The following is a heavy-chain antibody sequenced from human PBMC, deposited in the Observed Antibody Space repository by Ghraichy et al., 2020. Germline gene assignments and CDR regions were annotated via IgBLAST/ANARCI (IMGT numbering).Heavy chain of an antibody. CDR2: ISGSSNYI. D-gene: IGHD5-12*01. V-gene: IGHV3-21*01. CDR1: GSTLSGYT. Sequence: ESLNISCVGSGSTLSGYTMNWVRQAPGKGLDWVSSISGSSNYIDYADSVKGRFTISRDNAKNSLYLQMNSLRAEDTAVYYCATAPLAPPYFDDWGQGTLVTVSS. J-gene: IGHJ4*02. CDR3: ATAPLAPPYFDD.